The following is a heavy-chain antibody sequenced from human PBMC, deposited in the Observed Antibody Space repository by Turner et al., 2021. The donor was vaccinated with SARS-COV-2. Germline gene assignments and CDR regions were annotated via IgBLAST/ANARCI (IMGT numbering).Heavy chain of an antibody. CDR3: ARDHRPVVVPAAKRAGSYYYGMDV. CDR1: GFSFRNYE. Sequence: VQLVESGGGLVQPGGSLRLSCAASGFSFRNYEMNWVRQAPGKGLEWVSYISSSSSYIYYADSVKGRFTISRDNAKNSLYLQMNSLRAEDTAVYYCARDHRPVVVPAAKRAGSYYYGMDVWGQGTTVTVSS. CDR2: ISSSSSYI. J-gene: IGHJ6*02. D-gene: IGHD2-2*01. V-gene: IGHV3-48*03.